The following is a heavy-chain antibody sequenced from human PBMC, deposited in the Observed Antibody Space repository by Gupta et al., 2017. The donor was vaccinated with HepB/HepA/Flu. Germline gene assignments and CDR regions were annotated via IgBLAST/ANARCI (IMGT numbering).Heavy chain of an antibody. D-gene: IGHD3-22*01. Sequence: EVQLVESGGGLVQPGGSPRLSCAASGISLSHYWMTWVRQAPGKGLEWVANIRRDGSNINYADSVKGRFTISRDNAKNSLYLQMNSLRVEDTAIYYCVRDRSPSYYFDSSTYYVDALDIWGQGTRVTVSS. CDR2: IRRDGSNI. V-gene: IGHV3-7*01. CDR1: GISLSHYW. CDR3: VRDRSPSYYFDSSTYYVDALDI. J-gene: IGHJ3*02.